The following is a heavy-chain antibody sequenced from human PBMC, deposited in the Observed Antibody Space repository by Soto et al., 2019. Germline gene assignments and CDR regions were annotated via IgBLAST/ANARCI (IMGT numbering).Heavy chain of an antibody. V-gene: IGHV4-34*01. D-gene: IGHD7-27*01. CDR2: INHSGST. Sequence: SETLSLTCAVYGGSFSGYYWSWIRQPPGKGLEWIGEINHSGSTNYNPSLKSRVTISVDTSKNQFSLRLSSVTAADTAVYYCARELGYYYYYGMDVWGQGTTVTVSS. CDR3: ARELGYYYYYGMDV. J-gene: IGHJ6*02. CDR1: GGSFSGYY.